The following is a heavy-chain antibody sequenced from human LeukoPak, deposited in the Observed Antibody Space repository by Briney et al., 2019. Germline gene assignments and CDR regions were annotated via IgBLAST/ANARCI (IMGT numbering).Heavy chain of an antibody. CDR3: AKDVGRYCSGGSCYRYYYYGMDV. Sequence: PGGSLRLSCAASGFTFSSYAMSWVRQATGKGLEWVSAISGSGGSTYYADSVKGRFTISRDNSKNTLYLQMNSLRAEDTAVYYCAKDVGRYCSGGSCYRYYYYGMDVWGQGTTVTVSS. CDR1: GFTFSSYA. D-gene: IGHD2-15*01. CDR2: ISGSGGST. J-gene: IGHJ6*02. V-gene: IGHV3-23*01.